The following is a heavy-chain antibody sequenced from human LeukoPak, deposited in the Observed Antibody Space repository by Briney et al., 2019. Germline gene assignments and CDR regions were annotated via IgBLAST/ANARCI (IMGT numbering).Heavy chain of an antibody. Sequence: GGSLRLSCAASGITFRSCGMHWVRQAPGKGLEWVAFRRYDGTNKYYADSVKGRFTISRDNSKNTLYLQMNSLRAEDTAVYYCAKDFNWHSPNYFDSWGQGTLVIVSS. V-gene: IGHV3-30*02. CDR2: RRYDGTNK. J-gene: IGHJ4*02. D-gene: IGHD1-7*01. CDR3: AKDFNWHSPNYFDS. CDR1: GITFRSCG.